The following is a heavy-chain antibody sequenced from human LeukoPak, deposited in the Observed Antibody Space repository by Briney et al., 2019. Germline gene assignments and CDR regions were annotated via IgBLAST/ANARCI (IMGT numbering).Heavy chain of an antibody. CDR3: ARGGLGYGDQGPYYFDY. D-gene: IGHD4-17*01. CDR2: INHSGST. Sequence: PSETLSLTCAVYGGSFSGYYWSWIRQPPGKGLEWIGEINHSGSTNYDPSLKSRVTISVDTSKNQFPLKLSSVTAADTAVYYCARGGLGYGDQGPYYFDYWGQGTLVTVSS. V-gene: IGHV4-34*01. J-gene: IGHJ4*02. CDR1: GGSFSGYY.